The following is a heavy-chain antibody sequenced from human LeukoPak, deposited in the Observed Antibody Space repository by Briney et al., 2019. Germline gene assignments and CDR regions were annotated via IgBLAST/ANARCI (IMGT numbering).Heavy chain of an antibody. V-gene: IGHV3-48*03. Sequence: GGSMRLSCAAYGFTFSSYERNWVRQAAGKGLEWVSYISSSVSTIYYADSVKGRFTISRDNAKKSLYLQMNSLRAEDTAVYYCARANGYSYGWYLDYWGQGTLVTVSS. D-gene: IGHD5-18*01. J-gene: IGHJ4*02. CDR3: ARANGYSYGWYLDY. CDR2: ISSSVSTI. CDR1: GFTFSSYE.